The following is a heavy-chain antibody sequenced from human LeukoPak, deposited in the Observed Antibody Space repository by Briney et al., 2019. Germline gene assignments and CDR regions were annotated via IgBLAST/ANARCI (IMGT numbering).Heavy chain of an antibody. CDR3: ARSNPRRNFYVSSVYYY. J-gene: IGHJ4*02. V-gene: IGHV3-74*01. CDR2: INSNGSST. Sequence: PGGSLRLSCAASGFTFSSYCMHWVRHAPGKGLVWVSGINSNGSSTSYADSVKGRFTISRDNAKNTLYLQMNSLRAEDTAVYYWARSNPRRNFYVSSVYYYWGQGTLVTVSS. D-gene: IGHD3-22*01. CDR1: GFTFSSYC.